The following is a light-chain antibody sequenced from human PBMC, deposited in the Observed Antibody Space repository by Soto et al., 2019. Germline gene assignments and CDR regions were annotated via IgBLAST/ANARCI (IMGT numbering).Light chain of an antibody. CDR3: SSYASGSTVV. CDR2: DVS. CDR1: SSDVGGYNY. J-gene: IGLJ2*01. Sequence: QSVLTQPASVSGSPGQSITISCTGTSSDVGGYNYVSWHQQHPGKAPKLMIYDVSNRPSGVSNRFSGSKSGNTASLTISGLQAEDEADYYCSSYASGSTVVFGGGTKLTVL. V-gene: IGLV2-14*01.